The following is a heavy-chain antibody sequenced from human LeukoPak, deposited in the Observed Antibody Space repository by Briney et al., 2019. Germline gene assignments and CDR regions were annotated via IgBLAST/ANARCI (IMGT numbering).Heavy chain of an antibody. V-gene: IGHV3-23*01. CDR3: AILGYYYDXXXXXNAEYFQH. J-gene: IGHJ1*01. CDR2: ISGSGGST. CDR1: GFTFSSYA. D-gene: IGHD3-22*01. Sequence: GGSLRFSCAASGFTFSSYAMSWVRQAPGKGLEWVSAISGSGGSTYYADSVKGRFTISRDNSKNTLYLQMNSLRAEDTAVYYCAILGYYYDXXXXXNAEYFQHWGQGTLVTVSX.